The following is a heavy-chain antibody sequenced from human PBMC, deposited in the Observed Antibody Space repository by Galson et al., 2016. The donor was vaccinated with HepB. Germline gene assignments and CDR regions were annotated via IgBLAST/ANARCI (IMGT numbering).Heavy chain of an antibody. CDR3: AKWSSAWHAFDI. CDR1: GGSISTYY. CDR2: VHYSGST. V-gene: IGHV4-59*01. J-gene: IGHJ3*02. Sequence: SETLSLTCSVSGGSISTYYWSWIRQPPGKGLEWIGYVHYSGSTKYNPSLKSRITTAVDTSKNQFSLKVNSVTAADTAVYYCAKWSSAWHAFDIWGQGTMVTVSS. D-gene: IGHD6-19*01.